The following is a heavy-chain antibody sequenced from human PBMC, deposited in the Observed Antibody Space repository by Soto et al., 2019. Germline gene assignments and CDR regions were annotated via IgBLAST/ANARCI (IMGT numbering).Heavy chain of an antibody. D-gene: IGHD3-3*01. CDR2: TYYRSKWYN. V-gene: IGHV6-1*01. CDR1: GDSVSSNSAA. CDR3: ARETDTSFGGVLMYYGMDV. Sequence: PSPTLSLPCAISGDSVSSNSAAWNWIRQSPSRGLGWLGRTYYRSKWYNDYAVSVKSRITINPDTSKNQFSLQLNSVTPEDTAVYYCARETDTSFGGVLMYYGMDVWGQGTTVTVSS. J-gene: IGHJ6*02.